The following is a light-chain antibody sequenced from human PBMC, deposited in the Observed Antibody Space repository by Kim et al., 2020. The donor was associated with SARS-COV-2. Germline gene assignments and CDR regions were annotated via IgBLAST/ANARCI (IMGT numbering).Light chain of an antibody. CDR2: HAS. J-gene: IGKJ1*01. CDR3: HHLGT. V-gene: IGKV1-5*01. CDR1: QSISDW. Sequence: LGACVGDRVPVTYRAGQSISDWLAWDQQKPGKAPKLLIYHASTLQGGVPSRFSGSGSGPEFTLTLNGLQPDDFGTYYCHHLGTFGLGTKVDIK.